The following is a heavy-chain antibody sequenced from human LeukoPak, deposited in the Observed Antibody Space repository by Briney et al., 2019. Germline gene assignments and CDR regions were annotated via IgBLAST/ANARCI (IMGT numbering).Heavy chain of an antibody. CDR3: AKSLYISSWYYDY. CDR2: IWYDGGNK. D-gene: IGHD6-13*01. V-gene: IGHV3-33*06. Sequence: GGSLRLSCAASGFTFSGYGMHWVRQAPGKGLEWVAVIWYDGGNKYYADSVKGRFTISRDNSKNTLYLQMNSLRAEDTAVYYCAKSLYISSWYYDYWGQGTLVTVSS. J-gene: IGHJ4*02. CDR1: GFTFSGYG.